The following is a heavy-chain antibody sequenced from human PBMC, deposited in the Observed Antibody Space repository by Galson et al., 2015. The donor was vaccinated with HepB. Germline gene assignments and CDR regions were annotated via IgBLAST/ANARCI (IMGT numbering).Heavy chain of an antibody. Sequence: SLRLSCAGSGFTFSDAWMTWVRQGPGKGLEWVARIKTKTDGGTTDYAPSVDGRFTISRDDSKNTVYLQMNSLKTDDTALYYCATGYWEDVWGQGTTVTVSS. J-gene: IGHJ6*02. CDR2: IKTKTDGGTT. CDR3: ATGYWEDV. D-gene: IGHD1-14*01. V-gene: IGHV3-15*05. CDR1: GFTFSDAW.